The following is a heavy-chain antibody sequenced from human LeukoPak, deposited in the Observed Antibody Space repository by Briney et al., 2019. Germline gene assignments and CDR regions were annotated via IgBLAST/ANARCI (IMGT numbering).Heavy chain of an antibody. V-gene: IGHV3-7*03. CDR2: IKQDGSEK. Sequence: PGGSLRLSCAASGFTFSSYWMSWVRQAPGKGLEWVANIKQDGSEKYYVDSVKGRFTISRDNAKNSLYLQMNSLRAEDTAVYYCARGDYYASGSYYKARRPPENWYFDLWGRGTLVTVSS. CDR1: GFTFSSYW. D-gene: IGHD3-10*01. CDR3: ARGDYYASGSYYKARRPPENWYFDL. J-gene: IGHJ2*01.